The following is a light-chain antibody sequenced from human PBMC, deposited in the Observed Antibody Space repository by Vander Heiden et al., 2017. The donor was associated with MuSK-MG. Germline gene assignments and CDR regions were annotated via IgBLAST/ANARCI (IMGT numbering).Light chain of an antibody. J-gene: IGKJ5*01. V-gene: IGKV3D-11*02. Sequence: ELVLTPSPATLSSAPGERATLSCRARQSVSSYLASYNQKPGQAPRLLIYDAANRATGSKARFSGSGVATAVTITISSRVPADVEVYYCQQQSNGDPLITFGQGTQMDIK. CDR3: QQQSNGDPLIT. CDR2: DAA. CDR1: QSVSSY.